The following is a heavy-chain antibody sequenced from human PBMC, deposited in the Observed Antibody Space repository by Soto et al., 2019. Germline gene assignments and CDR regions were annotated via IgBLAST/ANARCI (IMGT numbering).Heavy chain of an antibody. V-gene: IGHV3-23*01. J-gene: IGHJ3*01. CDR1: GFTFSKFA. D-gene: IGHD2-21*02. Sequence: GGSLRLSCAASGFTFSKFAMTWARQAPGKGLEWVSAISSTGAGTYYVDPVKGRFTVSRDNAKNTLYLQMNSLRAEDTAVYYCARGDRGAFDLWGQGTMVTVSS. CDR3: ARGDRGAFDL. CDR2: ISSTGAGT.